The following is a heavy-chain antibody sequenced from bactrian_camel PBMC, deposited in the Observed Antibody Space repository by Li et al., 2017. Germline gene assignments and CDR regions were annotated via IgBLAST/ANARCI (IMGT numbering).Heavy chain of an antibody. CDR2: IDSLHMT. CDR1: GLTFGGAA. V-gene: IGHV3S55*01. J-gene: IGHJ4*01. Sequence: VQLVESGGGLVQAGGSLRLSCTVSGLTFGGAAMGWVRQAPGEERVQVAVIDSLHMTSYADSVKGRFTISQDDANDTVYLEMNSLKPEDSAMYYCAAGSSDYNEYDGNCFVPTAKFGYWGQGTQVTVS. D-gene: IGHD4*01. CDR3: AAGSSDYNEYDGNCFVPTAKFGY.